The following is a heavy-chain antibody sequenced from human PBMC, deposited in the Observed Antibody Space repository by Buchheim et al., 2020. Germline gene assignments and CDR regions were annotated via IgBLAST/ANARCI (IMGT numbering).Heavy chain of an antibody. CDR1: VASISSGGYY. CDR3: ARGTRTAVTGLYYFDY. CDR2: IYYSGST. D-gene: IGHD6-19*01. J-gene: IGHJ4*02. Sequence: VQLQESGPGLVKPSQTLSLTCTVSVASISSGGYYWSWIRQHPGKGLEWIGYIYYSGSTYYNPSLKSRVTISVDTSKNQFSLQLRPATDPDTDVYYCARGTRTAVTGLYYFDYWGQGTL. V-gene: IGHV4-31*03.